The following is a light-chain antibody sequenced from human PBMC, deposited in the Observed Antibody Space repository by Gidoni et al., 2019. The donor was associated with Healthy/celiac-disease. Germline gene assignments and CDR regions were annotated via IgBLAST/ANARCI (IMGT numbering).Light chain of an antibody. J-gene: IGKJ4*01. CDR2: GAS. CDR3: QQYGSSPRV. V-gene: IGKV3-20*01. Sequence: EIVLTQSPGTLSLSPGERATLSCRASQSVSSSYLAWYQQKPGQAPRLLIYGASSRATGIPDRFSGSWSGTDFTLTISRLEPEDFAVYYCQQYGSSPRVFGGGTKVEIK. CDR1: QSVSSSY.